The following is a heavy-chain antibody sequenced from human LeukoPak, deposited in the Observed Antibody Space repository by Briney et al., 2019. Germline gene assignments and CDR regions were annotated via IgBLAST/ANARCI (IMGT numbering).Heavy chain of an antibody. Sequence: ASVKVSCKASGYTFTSYGISWVGQAPGQGLEWMGWISAYNGNTNYAQKLQGRVTMTTDTSTSTAYMELRSLRSDDTAVYYCAREEGYDSYGGYFDYWGQGTLVTVSS. CDR3: AREEGYDSYGGYFDY. V-gene: IGHV1-18*01. J-gene: IGHJ4*02. D-gene: IGHD3-22*01. CDR1: GYTFTSYG. CDR2: ISAYNGNT.